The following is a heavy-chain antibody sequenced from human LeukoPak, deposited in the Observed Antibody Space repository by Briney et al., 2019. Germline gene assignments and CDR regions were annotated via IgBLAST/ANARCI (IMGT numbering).Heavy chain of an antibody. Sequence: PSETLSLTCTVSGGSISSYYWSWIRQPAGKGLEWIGRIYTSGSTNYNPSLKSRVTMSVDTFKNQFSLKLSSVTAADTAVYYCARDSCSGGSCYFHVSIYHWFDPWGQGTLVTVSS. J-gene: IGHJ5*02. CDR3: ARDSCSGGSCYFHVSIYHWFDP. D-gene: IGHD2-15*01. V-gene: IGHV4-4*07. CDR1: GGSISSYY. CDR2: IYTSGST.